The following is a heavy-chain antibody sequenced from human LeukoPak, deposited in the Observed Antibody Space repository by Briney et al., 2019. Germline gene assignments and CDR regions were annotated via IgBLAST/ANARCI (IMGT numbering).Heavy chain of an antibody. Sequence: GGSVKRSCKACGGNISSYAISWVRQAPGQGLEWMGKIIPIFGIANYAQKFQGRVTITADKSTSTAYMELSSMRSEDTAVYYCARDKTGLLWFGELPGNWFDPWGQGTLVTVSS. CDR2: IIPIFGIA. D-gene: IGHD3-10*01. CDR1: GGNISSYA. J-gene: IGHJ5*02. CDR3: ARDKTGLLWFGELPGNWFDP. V-gene: IGHV1-69*04.